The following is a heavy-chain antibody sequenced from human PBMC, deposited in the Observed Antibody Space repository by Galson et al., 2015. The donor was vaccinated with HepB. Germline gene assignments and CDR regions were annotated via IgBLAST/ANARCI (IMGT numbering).Heavy chain of an antibody. J-gene: IGHJ6*02. CDR1: GFTFSSYA. CDR2: ISSNGGST. V-gene: IGHV3-64*01. CDR3: ARARADYYYYGMDV. Sequence: SLRLSCAASGFTFSSYAMHWVRQAPGEGLDYVSAISSNGGSTYYANSVKGRFTISRDNSKNTLYLQMGSLRAEDMAVYYCARARADYYYYGMDVWGQGTTVTVSS.